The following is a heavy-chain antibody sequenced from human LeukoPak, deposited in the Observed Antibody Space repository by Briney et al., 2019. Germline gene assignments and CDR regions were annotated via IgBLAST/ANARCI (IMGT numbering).Heavy chain of an antibody. J-gene: IGHJ4*02. CDR1: GFTFSSYE. CDR3: ARKYCSSTSCLFDC. Sequence: GGSLRLSCAASGFTFSSYEMNWVRQAPGKGLEWVSYISSSGSSIYYADSVKGRFTISRDNAKNSLYLQMNSLRAEDTAVYYCARKYCSSTSCLFDCWGQGTLVTASS. V-gene: IGHV3-48*03. CDR2: ISSSGSSI. D-gene: IGHD2-2*01.